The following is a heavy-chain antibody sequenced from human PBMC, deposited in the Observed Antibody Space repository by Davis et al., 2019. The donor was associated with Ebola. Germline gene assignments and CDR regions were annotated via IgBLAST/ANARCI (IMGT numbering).Heavy chain of an antibody. CDR2: ISAYNGNT. J-gene: IGHJ4*02. D-gene: IGHD6-6*01. CDR1: GYTFTSYG. Sequence: ASVKVSCKASGYTFTSYGISWVRQAPGQGLEWMGWISAYNGNTNYAQKLQGRVTMTTDTSTSTAYMELRSLRSDDTAVYYCARGLFEYSSSPHAFDYWGQGTLVTVSS. V-gene: IGHV1-18*04. CDR3: ARGLFEYSSSPHAFDY.